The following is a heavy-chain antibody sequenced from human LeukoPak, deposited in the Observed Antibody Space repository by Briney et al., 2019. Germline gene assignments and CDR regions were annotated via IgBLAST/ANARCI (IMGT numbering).Heavy chain of an antibody. D-gene: IGHD3-3*01. J-gene: IGHJ4*02. CDR3: ARGAPRNYDFWSGPFDY. Sequence: PGGSLRLSCAASGFTFSNYAMHWVRQAPGKGLEWVALISYDGSNKCYADSAKGRFTISRDNSKNTLYLQMNSLRGEDTAVYYCARGAPRNYDFWSGPFDYWGQGSLVTVSS. V-gene: IGHV3-30-3*01. CDR2: ISYDGSNK. CDR1: GFTFSNYA.